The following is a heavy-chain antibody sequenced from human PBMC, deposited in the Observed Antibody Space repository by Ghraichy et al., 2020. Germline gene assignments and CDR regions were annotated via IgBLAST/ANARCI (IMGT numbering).Heavy chain of an antibody. CDR1: GYTFTSYY. CDR3: AMIRWGPEDFDL. V-gene: IGHV1-46*01. CDR2: INPSGGST. J-gene: IGHJ2*01. D-gene: IGHD4-23*01. Sequence: ASVKVSCKASGYTFTSYYMHWVRQAPGQGLEWMGIINPSGGSTSYAQKFQGRVTMTRDTSTSTVYMELSSLRSEDTAVYYCAMIRWGPEDFDLWGRGTLVTVSS.